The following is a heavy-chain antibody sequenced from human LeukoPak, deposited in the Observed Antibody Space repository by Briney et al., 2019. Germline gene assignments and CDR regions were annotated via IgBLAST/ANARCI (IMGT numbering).Heavy chain of an antibody. CDR3: ARVRMNAFDI. CDR1: GGSISSYY. CDR2: IYYSGST. J-gene: IGHJ3*02. D-gene: IGHD3-10*01. V-gene: IGHV4-59*08. Sequence: SETLSLTCTVSGGSISSYYWSWIRQPPGKGLEWIGYIYYSGSTNYNPSLKSRVTISVDTSKNQFSLKLSSVTAADTAVYYCARVRMNAFDIWGQGTMVTVSS.